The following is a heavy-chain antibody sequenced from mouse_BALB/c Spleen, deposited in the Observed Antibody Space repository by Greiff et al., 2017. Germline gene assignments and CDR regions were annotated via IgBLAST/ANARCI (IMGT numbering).Heavy chain of an antibody. CDR1: GFTFSSFG. Sequence: EVQLVESGGGLVQPGGSRKLSCAASGFTFSSFGMHWVRQAPEKGLEWVAYISSGSSTIYYADTVKGRFTISRDNPKNTLYLQMTSLRSEDTAMYYCARRYRYDDWIAYWGQGTLVTVSA. CDR2: ISSGSSTI. D-gene: IGHD2-14*01. CDR3: ARRYRYDDWIAY. V-gene: IGHV5-17*02. J-gene: IGHJ3*01.